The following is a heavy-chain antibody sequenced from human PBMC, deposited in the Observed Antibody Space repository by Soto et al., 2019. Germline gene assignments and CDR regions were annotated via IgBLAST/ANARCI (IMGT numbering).Heavy chain of an antibody. V-gene: IGHV1-18*01. CDR1: GYTFTSYG. J-gene: IGHJ3*02. D-gene: IGHD2-2*01. CDR2: ISAYNGNT. CDR3: ARERGDIVVVPAALWLEDAFDI. Sequence: QVQLVQSGAEVKKPGASVKVSCKASGYTFTSYGISWVRQAPGQGLEWMGWISAYNGNTNYAQKLQGRVTMTTDTSTSTAYMELRSLRSDDTAVYYCARERGDIVVVPAALWLEDAFDIWGQETMVTVSS.